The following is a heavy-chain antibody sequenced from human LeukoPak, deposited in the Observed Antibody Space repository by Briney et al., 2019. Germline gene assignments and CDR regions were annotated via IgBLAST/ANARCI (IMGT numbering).Heavy chain of an antibody. CDR3: ARDYSATFQTNALDI. J-gene: IGHJ3*02. V-gene: IGHV1-2*02. Sequence: ASVKDSCKPSGYTFTGYYIHWVRQAPGQRLEWRGWINPYSVGTNYTQSLQGTVTLTTDTSTSTAYMELSRLRSDDTAVYYCARDYSATFQTNALDIWGLGTMLPVS. D-gene: IGHD1-26*01. CDR2: INPYSVGT. CDR1: GYTFTGYY.